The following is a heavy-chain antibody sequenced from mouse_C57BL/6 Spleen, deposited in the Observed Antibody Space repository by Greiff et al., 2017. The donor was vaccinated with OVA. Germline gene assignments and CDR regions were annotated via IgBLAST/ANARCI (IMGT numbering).Heavy chain of an antibody. J-gene: IGHJ2*01. CDR3: ARRRSSYVGFDY. CDR1: GYTFTSYW. CDR2: IDPSDSYT. V-gene: IGHV1-69*01. D-gene: IGHD1-1*01. Sequence: VQLQQPGAELVMPGASVKLSCKASGYTFTSYWMHWVKQRPGQGLEWIGEIDPSDSYTNYNEKFKSKATLTVDKSSSTAYMQLSSLTSEDSAVYYCARRRSSYVGFDYWGQGTTLTVSS.